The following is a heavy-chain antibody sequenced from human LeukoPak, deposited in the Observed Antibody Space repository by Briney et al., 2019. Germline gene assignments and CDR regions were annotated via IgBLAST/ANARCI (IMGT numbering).Heavy chain of an antibody. J-gene: IGHJ4*01. CDR1: GFTFSSYG. D-gene: IGHD4-17*01. CDR2: ISYDRSYK. Sequence: GGSLRLSCAASGFTFSSYGMHWVRQAPGKGLEWVAVISYDRSYKYYADSVKGRFTISRDNSKNTLYLQMNSLRAEDTAVYYCAKVGDYGDYAIDYWGQRTLFTVSS. V-gene: IGHV3-30*18. CDR3: AKVGDYGDYAIDY.